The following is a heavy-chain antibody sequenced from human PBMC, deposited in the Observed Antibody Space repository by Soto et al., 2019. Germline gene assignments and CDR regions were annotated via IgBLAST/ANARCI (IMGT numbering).Heavy chain of an antibody. J-gene: IGHJ4*02. CDR1: GGTFSSFA. D-gene: IGHD3-10*01. CDR3: ATDLVGSAGPYYFAW. CDR2: VIPLFGPP. Sequence: VQVVQSGAEVKKPGSSVKVSCKASGGTFSSFAFTWVRQAPGQGLEWMGGVIPLFGPPTYSQNFQGRVTITAVASTGTVYMELSSLTSADTAPYFCATDLVGSAGPYYFAWWGQGTLVTVSS. V-gene: IGHV1-69*12.